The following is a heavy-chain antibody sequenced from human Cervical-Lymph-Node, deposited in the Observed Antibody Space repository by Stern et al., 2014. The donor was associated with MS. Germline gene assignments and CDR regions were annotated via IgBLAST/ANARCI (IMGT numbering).Heavy chain of an antibody. CDR2: IFDRGST. J-gene: IGHJ4*02. V-gene: IGHV4-39*01. Sequence: QVQLQESGPGLVKPSETLSVTCSVSGGSVSSGSHYWAWIRQPPGKRLEWIGSIFDRGSTYLNPSLKGRVTILVDTSENQFSLRLSSVNASDTAVYYCARHGYSGSGSVFEGLGFWGQGTLVAVSS. D-gene: IGHD3-10*01. CDR3: ARHGYSGSGSVFEGLGF. CDR1: GGSVSSGSHY.